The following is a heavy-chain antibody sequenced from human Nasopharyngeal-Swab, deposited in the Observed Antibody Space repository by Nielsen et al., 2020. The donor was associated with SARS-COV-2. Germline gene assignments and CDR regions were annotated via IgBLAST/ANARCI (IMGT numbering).Heavy chain of an antibody. CDR1: GGTFSSYA. J-gene: IGHJ6*03. V-gene: IGHV1-69*13. CDR2: IIPIFGTA. Sequence: SVQVSCKASGGTFSSYAISWVRQAPGQGLVWMGGIIPIFGTANYAQKFQGRVTITADESTSTAYMELSSLRSEDTAVYCCARGDIIAVAGTGYYYYYMDAWGKGTTVTVSS. D-gene: IGHD6-19*01. CDR3: ARGDIIAVAGTGYYYYYMDA.